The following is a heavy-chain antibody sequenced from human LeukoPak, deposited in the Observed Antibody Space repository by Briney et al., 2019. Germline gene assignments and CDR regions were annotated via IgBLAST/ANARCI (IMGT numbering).Heavy chain of an antibody. CDR1: GGTFSSYA. Sequence: GASVKVSCKASGGTFSSYAISWVRQAPGQGLGWMGRIIPILGIANYAQKFQGRVTITADKSTSTAYMELSSLRSEDTAVYYCVRGDSYNYESYWGQGTLVTVSS. J-gene: IGHJ4*02. D-gene: IGHD5-24*01. V-gene: IGHV1-69*04. CDR3: VRGDSYNYESY. CDR2: IIPILGIA.